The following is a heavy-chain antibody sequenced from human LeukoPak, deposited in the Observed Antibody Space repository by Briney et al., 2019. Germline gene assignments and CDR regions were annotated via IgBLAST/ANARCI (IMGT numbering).Heavy chain of an antibody. CDR3: AKDSYDYGDSIDY. CDR2: IRYDGSNK. D-gene: IGHD4-17*01. CDR1: GFTFSSYG. J-gene: IGHJ4*02. Sequence: GRSLRLSCAASGFTFSSYGMHWVRQAPGKGLEWVAFIRYDGSNKYYADSVKGRFTISRDNSKNTLYLQMNSLRAEDTAVYYCAKDSYDYGDSIDYWGQGTLVTVSS. V-gene: IGHV3-30*02.